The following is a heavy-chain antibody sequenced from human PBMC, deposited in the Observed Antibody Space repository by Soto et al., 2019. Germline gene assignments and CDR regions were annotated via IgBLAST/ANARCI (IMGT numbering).Heavy chain of an antibody. Sequence: SETLSLTCAVSGCSISSSDWWRWVRQPPGKGLEWIGEIYHSGSTNYNPSLKSRVTISVDKSKNQFSLKLRSVLAADTAVYYCARVSGSYYYGLDFWGQGTTVTVSS. V-gene: IGHV4-4*02. D-gene: IGHD1-26*01. J-gene: IGHJ6*02. CDR3: ARVSGSYYYGLDF. CDR2: IYHSGST. CDR1: GCSISSSDW.